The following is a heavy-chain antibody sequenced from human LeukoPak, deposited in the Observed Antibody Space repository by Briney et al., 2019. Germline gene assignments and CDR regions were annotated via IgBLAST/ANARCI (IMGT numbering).Heavy chain of an antibody. CDR3: ARGSRRLYYPIYFDY. CDR1: GGSISSGDYY. V-gene: IGHV4-30-4*01. Sequence: SQTLSLTCTVPGGSISSGDYYWSWIRQPPGKGLEWIGYIYYSGSTYYNPSLKSRVTISVDTSKNQFSLKLSSVTAADTAVYYCARGSRRLYYPIYFDYWGQGTLVTVSS. D-gene: IGHD3-10*01. J-gene: IGHJ4*02. CDR2: IYYSGST.